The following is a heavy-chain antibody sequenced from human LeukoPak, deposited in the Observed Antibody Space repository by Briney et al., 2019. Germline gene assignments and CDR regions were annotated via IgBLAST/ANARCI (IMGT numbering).Heavy chain of an antibody. J-gene: IGHJ6*02. CDR1: GFTFSSYA. Sequence: EASVKVSCKASGFTFSSYAMHWVRQAPGQRLEWMGWINASNGNTQYSQKFQGRVTITRDTSASTAYMELSSLRSEDTTVYYCARGTGCTGGSCSYYGMDVWGQGTTVTVSS. V-gene: IGHV1-3*01. CDR3: ARGTGCTGGSCSYYGMDV. CDR2: INASNGNT. D-gene: IGHD2-15*01.